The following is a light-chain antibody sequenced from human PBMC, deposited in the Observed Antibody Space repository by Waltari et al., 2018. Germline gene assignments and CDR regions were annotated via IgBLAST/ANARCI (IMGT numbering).Light chain of an antibody. J-gene: IGKJ1*01. Sequence: DIVMTQSPDSLAVSLGERATINCKSSQSVLYRCNNKYYLAWYQQKPGQPPKLLIYWASTRESGVPDRFSGCGSGTDFPLTISSLQAEDVAVYYCQKYYGTSWTFGQGTKVEIK. CDR3: QKYYGTSWT. V-gene: IGKV4-1*01. CDR1: QSVLYRCNNKYY. CDR2: WAS.